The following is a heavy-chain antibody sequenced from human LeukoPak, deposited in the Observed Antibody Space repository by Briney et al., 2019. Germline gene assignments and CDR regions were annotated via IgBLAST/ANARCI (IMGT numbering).Heavy chain of an antibody. CDR1: GFTFSDYA. V-gene: IGHV3-23*01. CDR2: LSGSGAGT. CDR3: AGRASGDSSSWTGMGAFDI. D-gene: IGHD6-13*01. J-gene: IGHJ3*02. Sequence: GGSLRLSCAASGFTFSDYALGWVRQAPGRGLEWVATLSGSGAGTYYSDSVQGRFTISRDNSRNTLYLQMNSLRVEDTAVYYCAGRASGDSSSWTGMGAFDIWGQGTMVTVSS.